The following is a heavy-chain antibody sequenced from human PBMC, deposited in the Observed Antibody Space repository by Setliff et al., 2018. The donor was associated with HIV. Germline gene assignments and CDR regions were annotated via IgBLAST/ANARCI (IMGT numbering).Heavy chain of an antibody. CDR1: GGSFSGYS. J-gene: IGHJ6*03. CDR2: INHSGST. Sequence: PSETLSLTCAVYGGSFSGYSWGWIRQPPGKGLGWIGEINHSGSTNYNPSLKSRVTISVDTSKRQFSLNLTSVTAADTAVYYCARGPPAEDYYYYMDVWDKGTTVTVSS. V-gene: IGHV4-34*01. CDR3: ARGPPAEDYYYYMDV.